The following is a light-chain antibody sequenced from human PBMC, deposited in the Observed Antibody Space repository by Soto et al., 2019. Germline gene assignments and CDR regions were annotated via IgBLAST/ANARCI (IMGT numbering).Light chain of an antibody. CDR3: QQYNNYLWT. CDR1: QSISSW. Sequence: DIQMTQSPSTLSASVGDRVTITCRASQSISSWLAWYQQKPGKAPKLLVYKASSLESGVPSSFSGSGSGTKFTLTISSLLPDDFATYACQQYNNYLWTFGQGTKVEIK. V-gene: IGKV1-5*03. J-gene: IGKJ1*01. CDR2: KAS.